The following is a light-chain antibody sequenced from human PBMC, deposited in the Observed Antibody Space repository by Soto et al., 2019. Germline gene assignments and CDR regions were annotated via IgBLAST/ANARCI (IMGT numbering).Light chain of an antibody. J-gene: IGKJ4*01. CDR3: KQYSQWPLT. Sequence: EIVMTQSPDTLSVSPGERATLSCRASEGVTNNLAWYQRKPGQAPRLFIYGASTRATDVPVRFSGRGSGTEFPLTISSPQPEDSAVYYCKQYSQWPLTFGGGTKVDIK. CDR2: GAS. V-gene: IGKV3-15*01. CDR1: EGVTNN.